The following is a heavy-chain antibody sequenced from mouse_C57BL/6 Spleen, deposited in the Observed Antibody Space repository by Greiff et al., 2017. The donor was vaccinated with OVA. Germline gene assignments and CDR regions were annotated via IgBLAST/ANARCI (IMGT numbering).Heavy chain of an antibody. D-gene: IGHD2-3*01. V-gene: IGHV5-16*01. CDR1: GFTFSDYY. CDR3: ALYDGYYEGFAY. Sequence: EVHLVESEGGLVQPGSSMKLSCTASGFTFSDYYMAWVRQVPEKGLEWVANINYDGSSTYYLDSLKSRFIISRDNAKNILYLQMSSLKSEDTATYYCALYDGYYEGFAYWGQGTLVTVSA. J-gene: IGHJ3*01. CDR2: INYDGSST.